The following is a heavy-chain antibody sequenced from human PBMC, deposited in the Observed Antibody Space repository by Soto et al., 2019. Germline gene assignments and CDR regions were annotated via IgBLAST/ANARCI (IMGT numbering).Heavy chain of an antibody. J-gene: IGHJ4*02. D-gene: IGHD3-10*01. CDR3: ARDVGGFGELLSALDF. CDR1: GFTFSSYW. Sequence: EVQLVESGGGLVQPGGSLRLSCAASGFTFSSYWMSWVRQAPGKGLEWVANINIDGSERYYVDSVKGRFTKSSDNAKSSLYLQRNRLRAEDTAVYYCARDVGGFGELLSALDFWGQGTLVTVSS. V-gene: IGHV3-7*01. CDR2: INIDGSER.